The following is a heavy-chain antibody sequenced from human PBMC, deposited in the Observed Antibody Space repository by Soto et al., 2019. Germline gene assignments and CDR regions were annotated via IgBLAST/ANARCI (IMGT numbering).Heavy chain of an antibody. Sequence: QLQLQESGSGLVKPSQTLSLTCAVSGGSISSGGYSWSWIRQPPGKGLEWIGYIYHSGSTYYNPSLKSRVTISVDRSKNQFSLKLSSVTAADTAVYYCASRRELWSGYPFLDYWGQGTLVTVSS. J-gene: IGHJ4*02. V-gene: IGHV4-30-2*01. CDR3: ASRRELWSGYPFLDY. CDR1: GGSISSGGYS. CDR2: IYHSGST. D-gene: IGHD3-3*01.